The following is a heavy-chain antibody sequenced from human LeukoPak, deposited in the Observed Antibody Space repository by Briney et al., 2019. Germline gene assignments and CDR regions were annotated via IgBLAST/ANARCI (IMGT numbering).Heavy chain of an antibody. CDR1: GFSFSTYA. Sequence: GGSLRLSCAASGFSFSTYAMHWVRQAPGKGLEWVAVISLDGRNEYYADSVKGRFTLSRDNSKNTLYLQMNSLRAEDTTVYYCARSRGYNYGYWGYFDYWGQGALVTVSS. J-gene: IGHJ4*02. D-gene: IGHD5-18*01. CDR2: ISLDGRNE. V-gene: IGHV3-30*04. CDR3: ARSRGYNYGYWGYFDY.